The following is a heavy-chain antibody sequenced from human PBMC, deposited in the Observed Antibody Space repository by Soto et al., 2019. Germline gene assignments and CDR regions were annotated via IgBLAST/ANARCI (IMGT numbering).Heavy chain of an antibody. CDR3: AAAVPAEYVFPFYYMDV. J-gene: IGHJ6*03. CDR2: IYYSGSA. Sequence: QVQLQESGPGLVKPSETLSLTCTVSGASISSYHWNWIRQTPGKGLEWIGYIYYSGSANYNPSLKGRVTFSVDTSKNQVSLKLSSVTAADTGVYYCAAAVPAEYVFPFYYMDVWGKGTTVTVSS. D-gene: IGHD3-16*01. CDR1: GASISSYH. V-gene: IGHV4-59*01.